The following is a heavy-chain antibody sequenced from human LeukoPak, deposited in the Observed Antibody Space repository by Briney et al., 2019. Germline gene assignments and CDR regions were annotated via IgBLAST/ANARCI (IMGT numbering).Heavy chain of an antibody. Sequence: SQTLSLTCTVYGYAITSRGFSWNWLPQPPGKGLEWIGCIYDRGPAYYNPSLKSRFTISVDRPKNQFFLNVTSLTAADTAVYYCARSRQASGLFNSWGQGTLVVVSS. J-gene: IGHJ5*01. D-gene: IGHD3-10*01. V-gene: IGHV4-30-2*01. CDR3: ARSRQASGLFNS. CDR2: IYDRGPA. CDR1: GYAITSRGFS.